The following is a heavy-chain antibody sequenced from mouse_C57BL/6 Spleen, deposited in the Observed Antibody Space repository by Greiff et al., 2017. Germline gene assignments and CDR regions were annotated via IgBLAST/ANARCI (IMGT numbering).Heavy chain of an antibody. CDR3: ARAIVTTGFYYFDY. J-gene: IGHJ2*01. D-gene: IGHD2-5*01. CDR1: GFTFSSYT. Sequence: EVKVVESGGGLVKPGGSLKLSCAASGFTFSSYTMSWVRQTPEKRLEWVATISGGGGNTYYPDSVKGRFTISRDNAKNTLYLQMSSLRSEDTALYYCARAIVTTGFYYFDYWGQGTTLTVSS. V-gene: IGHV5-9*01. CDR2: ISGGGGNT.